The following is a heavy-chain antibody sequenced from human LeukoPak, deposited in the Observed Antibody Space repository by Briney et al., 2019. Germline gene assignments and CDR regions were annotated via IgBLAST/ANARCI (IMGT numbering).Heavy chain of an antibody. J-gene: IGHJ5*02. D-gene: IGHD1-26*01. CDR2: TYYRSKWYT. CDR3: ARGRGTYTYWFDR. CDR1: GDSVSSNSAA. V-gene: IGHV6-1*01. Sequence: SQTLSLTCAISGDSVSSNSAAWNWVRQSPSRGLEWLGRTYYRSKWYTDYAVPVNSQITIDPDISKNQFSLQLNSVTPEDTAVYYCARGRGTYTYWFDRWGQGTLVTVSS.